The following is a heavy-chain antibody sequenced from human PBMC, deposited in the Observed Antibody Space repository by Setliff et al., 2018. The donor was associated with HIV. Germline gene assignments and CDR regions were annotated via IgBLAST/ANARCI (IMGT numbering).Heavy chain of an antibody. D-gene: IGHD5-12*01. Sequence: SETLSLTCAVSGYSISSGYYWGWIRQPPGKGLEWIGSIYYTGSTYYNPSLKSRVTISVDTSKNQFSLKLSSVTAADTAVYYCARVGEGYSGDMDVWGKGTTVTVSS. CDR2: IYYTGST. V-gene: IGHV4-38-2*01. CDR1: GYSISSGYY. CDR3: ARVGEGYSGDMDV. J-gene: IGHJ6*03.